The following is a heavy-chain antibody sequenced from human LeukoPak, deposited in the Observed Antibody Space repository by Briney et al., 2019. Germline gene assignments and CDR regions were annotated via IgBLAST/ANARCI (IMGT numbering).Heavy chain of an antibody. V-gene: IGHV4-34*01. D-gene: IGHD3-3*02. Sequence: PSETLSLTCAVYGGSFSGDYWIWIRQPPGKGLEWIGEINHSGSTNYNPSLKSRVTISVDTSKNQFSLELSSVTAADTAVYYCARGIYYFDYWGQGTLVTVSS. CDR2: INHSGST. CDR3: ARGIYYFDY. J-gene: IGHJ4*02. CDR1: GGSFSGDY.